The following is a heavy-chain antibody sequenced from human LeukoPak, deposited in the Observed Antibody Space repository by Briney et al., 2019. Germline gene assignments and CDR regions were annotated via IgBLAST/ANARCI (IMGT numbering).Heavy chain of an antibody. J-gene: IGHJ4*02. Sequence: SVKVSCKASGGTFSSYAISWVRQAPGQGLEWMGGIIPIFGTANYAQKFQGRVTITADESTSTAYMELSSLRSEDTAVYYCARGRSYYDFWSVTGSPFDYWGQGTLVTVSS. D-gene: IGHD3-3*01. CDR3: ARGRSYYDFWSVTGSPFDY. V-gene: IGHV1-69*13. CDR1: GGTFSSYA. CDR2: IIPIFGTA.